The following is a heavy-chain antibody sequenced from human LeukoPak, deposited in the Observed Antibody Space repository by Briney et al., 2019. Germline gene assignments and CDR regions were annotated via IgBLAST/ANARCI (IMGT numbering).Heavy chain of an antibody. D-gene: IGHD2-2*01. CDR1: GFTFSSYS. J-gene: IGHJ5*02. V-gene: IGHV3-21*01. Sequence: NTGGSLRLSCAASGFTFSSYSMNWVRLAPGKGLECVSSISSSSSYIYYADSVKGRFTISRDNAKNSLYLQMNSLRAEDTAVYYCAMYCSSTSCAEDWFDPWGQGTLVTVSS. CDR2: ISSSSSYI. CDR3: AMYCSSTSCAEDWFDP.